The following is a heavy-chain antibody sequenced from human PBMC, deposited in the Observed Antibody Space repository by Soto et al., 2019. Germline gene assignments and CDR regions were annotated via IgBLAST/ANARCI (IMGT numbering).Heavy chain of an antibody. CDR2: IYYSGST. D-gene: IGHD2-15*01. CDR3: AREDTVMVEAATPWFDS. J-gene: IGHJ5*01. CDR1: GGSISSYY. V-gene: IGHV4-59*01. Sequence: SETLSLTCTVSGGSISSYYWSWIRQPPGKGLEWIGYIYYSGSTNYNPSLKSRVTISVDTSKNQFSLKLSSVTAADTAVYYCAREDTVMVEAATPWFDSWGQGTLVTVSS.